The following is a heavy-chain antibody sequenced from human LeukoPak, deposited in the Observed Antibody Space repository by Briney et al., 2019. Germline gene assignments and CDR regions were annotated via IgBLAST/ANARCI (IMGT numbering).Heavy chain of an antibody. CDR1: GGSISSSSYY. D-gene: IGHD1-14*01. CDR3: ARHLKTGRYYYYYGMDV. Sequence: PSETLSLTCTVSGGSISSSSYYWGWIRQPPGQGLEWIGSIYYSGSTYYNPSLKSRVTISVDTSKNQFSLKLNSVTAADTAVYYCARHLKTGRYYYYYGMDVWGQGTTVTVSS. J-gene: IGHJ6*02. CDR2: IYYSGST. V-gene: IGHV4-39*01.